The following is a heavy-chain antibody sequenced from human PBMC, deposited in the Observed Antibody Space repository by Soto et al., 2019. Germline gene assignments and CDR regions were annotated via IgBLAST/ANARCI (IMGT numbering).Heavy chain of an antibody. Sequence: EVQLVESGGGLVKPGGSLRLSCAASGFTFSNAWMNWVRQAPGKGLEWVGRIKSKTDGGTTDYAAPVKGRFTISRDDSKNTLYLQMNSLKTEDTAVYYCTTELAGITMIVVAVNRNDYWGQGTLVTVSS. D-gene: IGHD3-22*01. V-gene: IGHV3-15*07. CDR3: TTELAGITMIVVAVNRNDY. J-gene: IGHJ4*02. CDR1: GFTFSNAW. CDR2: IKSKTDGGTT.